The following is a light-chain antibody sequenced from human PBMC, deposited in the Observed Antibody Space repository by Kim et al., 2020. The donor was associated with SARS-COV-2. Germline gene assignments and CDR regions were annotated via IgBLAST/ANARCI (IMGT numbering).Light chain of an antibody. CDR3: HQYSGTLGT. CDR1: QDISNS. CDR2: AAS. V-gene: IGKV1-NL1*01. J-gene: IGKJ1*01. Sequence: ASVGDAVTITCRASQDISNSLAWYQQKPGKAPRLLLYAASTLHSGVPSRFSGSGSGSDYTLTINSLQPEVFATYYCHQYSGTLGTFGQGTKVDIK.